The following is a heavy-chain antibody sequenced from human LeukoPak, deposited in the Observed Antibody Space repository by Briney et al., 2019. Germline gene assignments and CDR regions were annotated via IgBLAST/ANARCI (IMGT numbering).Heavy chain of an antibody. CDR2: VDGGGGGT. CDR3: ARDFDYYDSSGYYSMDY. D-gene: IGHD3-22*01. CDR1: GFTLSSYA. J-gene: IGHJ4*02. V-gene: IGHV3-23*01. Sequence: PGGSLRLSCAASGFTLSSYAMTWVRQAPGRGLEWVSSVDGGGGGTYYADSVKGRFTISRDNSKDTLYLQMNSLRAEDTAVYYCARDFDYYDSSGYYSMDYWGQGTLVTVSS.